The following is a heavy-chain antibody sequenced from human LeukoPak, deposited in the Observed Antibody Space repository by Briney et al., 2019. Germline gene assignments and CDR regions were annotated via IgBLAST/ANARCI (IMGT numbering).Heavy chain of an antibody. CDR3: AKDQDPHSYGSGSYAPFDY. D-gene: IGHD3-10*01. Sequence: PSETLSLTCSVSGGSLTYYYWTWIRQPPGRRPEWVGFIYYSGSTNYNPSLESRVAFSVDNSKDKVYLKLSSVAAADTAVYYCAKDQDPHSYGSGSYAPFDYWGQGTLVTVSS. CDR2: IYYSGST. CDR1: GGSLTYYY. J-gene: IGHJ4*02. V-gene: IGHV4-59*08.